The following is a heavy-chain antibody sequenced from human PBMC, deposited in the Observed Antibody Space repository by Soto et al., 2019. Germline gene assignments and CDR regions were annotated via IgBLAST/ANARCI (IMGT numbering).Heavy chain of an antibody. CDR2: IIPVFGRT. V-gene: IGHV1-69*13. CDR3: AREWTGQEGQEAVRYYYYGMDV. Sequence: SVKVSCKASGGTFRSNAFSWVRQAPGQGLEWMGGIIPVFGRTNYPQKFQGRVTVTADESTSTVYMELSSLRSEDTAIYYCAREWTGQEGQEAVRYYYYGMDVWGQGTTVTVSS. D-gene: IGHD3-9*01. CDR1: GGTFRSNA. J-gene: IGHJ6*02.